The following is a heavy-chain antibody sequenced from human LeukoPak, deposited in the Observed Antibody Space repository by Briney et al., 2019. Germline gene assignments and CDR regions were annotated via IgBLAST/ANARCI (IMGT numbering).Heavy chain of an antibody. J-gene: IGHJ4*02. V-gene: IGHV1-8*01. CDR2: MNPNSGNT. D-gene: IGHD3-22*01. CDR3: ARGVRYYYDSSGCNPFDY. CDR1: GYTLTSYD. Sequence: GASVKVSCKASGYTLTSYDINWVRQATGQGLEWMGWMNPNSGNTGYAQKFQGRVTMTRNTSISTAYMELSSLSSEDTAVYYCARGVRYYYDSSGCNPFDYWGQGTLVTVS.